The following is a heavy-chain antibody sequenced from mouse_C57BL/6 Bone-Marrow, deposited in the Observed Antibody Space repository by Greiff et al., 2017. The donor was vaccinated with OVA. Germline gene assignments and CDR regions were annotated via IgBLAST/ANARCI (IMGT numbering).Heavy chain of an antibody. D-gene: IGHD1-1*01. J-gene: IGHJ1*03. Sequence: EVQLQQSGPELVKPGDSVKISCKASGYSFTGYFMNWVMQSHGKSLEWIGRINPYNGDTFYNQKFKGKATLTVDKSSSTAHMELRSLTSEDSAVYYCARRIYYGSSYGYFDVWGTGTTVTVSS. CDR1: GYSFTGYF. CDR3: ARRIYYGSSYGYFDV. CDR2: INPYNGDT. V-gene: IGHV1-20*01.